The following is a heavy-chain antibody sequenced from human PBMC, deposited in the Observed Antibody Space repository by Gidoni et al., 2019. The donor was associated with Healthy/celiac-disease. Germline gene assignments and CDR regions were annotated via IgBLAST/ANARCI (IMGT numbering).Heavy chain of an antibody. Sequence: QVQLVQSGAEVKKPGASVKVSCKAYGYTFTSYAMHWVRQAPGQMLEWMGWINACNGNTKYSQKFQGTVTITSDTSASTAYMELSSLRSEDTAVYYCARDEGMGIAVAGTDYWGQGTLVTVSS. V-gene: IGHV1-3*01. D-gene: IGHD6-19*01. J-gene: IGHJ4*02. CDR3: ARDEGMGIAVAGTDY. CDR1: GYTFTSYA. CDR2: INACNGNT.